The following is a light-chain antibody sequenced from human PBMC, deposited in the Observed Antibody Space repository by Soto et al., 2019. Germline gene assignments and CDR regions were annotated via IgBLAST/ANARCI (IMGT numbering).Light chain of an antibody. J-gene: IGKJ1*01. CDR1: QNIINF. CDR2: AAS. Sequence: DIQMTQSPSSLSASVGDRVIITCLSSQNIINFLNWYQQKPGKAPKLLIYAASSLQSGVPSSFSGSGSGTDFTLTISSLQPEDFATYYCQQGYRAPHTFGQGTKVDIK. CDR3: QQGYRAPHT. V-gene: IGKV1-39*01.